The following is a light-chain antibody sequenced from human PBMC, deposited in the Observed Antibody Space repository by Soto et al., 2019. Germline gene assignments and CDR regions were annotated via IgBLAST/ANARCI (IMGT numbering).Light chain of an antibody. CDR3: GSDTNINTRACV. Sequence: QSALTQPASVSGSPGQSITISCTGTSGDIGSYNRVSWYQQHPGKAPKLIIYEVTDRPSGVSNRFSGSKSGNTASLTISGLQAEDEAEYYCGSDTNINTRACVFGTGTKVTVL. CDR1: SGDIGSYNR. V-gene: IGLV2-14*01. J-gene: IGLJ1*01. CDR2: EVT.